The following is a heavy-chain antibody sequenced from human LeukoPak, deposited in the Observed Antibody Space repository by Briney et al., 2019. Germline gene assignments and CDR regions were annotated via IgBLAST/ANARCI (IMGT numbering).Heavy chain of an antibody. D-gene: IGHD3-3*01. Sequence: ASVKVSCKVSGYTLSELSMHWVRQSPEKGLEWMGGFDVAETDTIYAQKFQGRVTMTEDASTDTAYMELNSLSSEDTAVYYCSSSGVEEWQGLHFWGQGTLVTVSS. CDR2: FDVAETDT. J-gene: IGHJ4*02. V-gene: IGHV1-24*01. CDR1: GYTLSELS. CDR3: SSSGVEEWQGLHF.